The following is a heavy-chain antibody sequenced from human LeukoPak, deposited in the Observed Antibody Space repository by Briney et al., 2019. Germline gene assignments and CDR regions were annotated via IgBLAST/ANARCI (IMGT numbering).Heavy chain of an antibody. J-gene: IGHJ5*02. CDR3: ARDRRLGVVVPAAMNWFDP. CDR2: INPSGGST. D-gene: IGHD2-2*01. CDR1: GYTFTSYY. V-gene: IGHV1-46*01. Sequence: ASVKVSCKASGYTFTSYYMHWVRQAPGQGPEWMGIINPSGGSTSYAQKFQGRVTMTRDMSTSTVYMELSSLRSEDTAVYYCARDRRLGVVVPAAMNWFDPWGQGTLVTVSS.